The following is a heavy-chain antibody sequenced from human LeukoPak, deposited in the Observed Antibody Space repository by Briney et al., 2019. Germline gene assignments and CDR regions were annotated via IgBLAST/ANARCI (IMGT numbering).Heavy chain of an antibody. CDR3: ARGYYGSGSHCCHMDV. CDR1: VGSFSGYY. V-gene: IGHV4-34*01. D-gene: IGHD3-10*01. CDR2: INHSGST. Sequence: SETLSLTCAVYVGSFSGYYRSWIRQPPGKGLEWIGEINHSGSTNYNSSLKSRVTISVDTSKNQFSLKLSSVTAADTAVYYCARGYYGSGSHCCHMDVWGKGTTITVS. J-gene: IGHJ6*03.